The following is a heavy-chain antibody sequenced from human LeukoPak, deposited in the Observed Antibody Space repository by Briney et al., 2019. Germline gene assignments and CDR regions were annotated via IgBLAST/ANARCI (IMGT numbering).Heavy chain of an antibody. CDR2: ISSSSSYI. Sequence: PGGSLRLSCAASGFTFSSYSMNWVRQAPGKGLEWVPSISSSSSYIYYADPVKGRFTISRDNAKNSLYLQMNSLRAEDTAVYYCARDVEMATITLFGAFDIWGQGTMVTVSS. CDR1: GFTFSSYS. CDR3: ARDVEMATITLFGAFDI. D-gene: IGHD5-24*01. V-gene: IGHV3-21*01. J-gene: IGHJ3*02.